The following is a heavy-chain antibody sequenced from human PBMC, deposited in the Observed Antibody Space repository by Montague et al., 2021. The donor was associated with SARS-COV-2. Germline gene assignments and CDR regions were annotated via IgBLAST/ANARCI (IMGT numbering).Heavy chain of an antibody. D-gene: IGHD4-17*01. CDR1: GGSFSGYY. V-gene: IGHV4-34*01. CDR3: ARGTTVTTLFYYYYGMDV. J-gene: IGHJ6*02. Sequence: SETLSLTCAVSGGSFSGYYWSWIRQPPGKGLEWIGEIHHSGSTNXNPSLKSRVTISVDTSKNQFSLKLSSVTAADTAVYYCARGTTVTTLFYYYYGMDVWGQGTTVIVSS. CDR2: IHHSGST.